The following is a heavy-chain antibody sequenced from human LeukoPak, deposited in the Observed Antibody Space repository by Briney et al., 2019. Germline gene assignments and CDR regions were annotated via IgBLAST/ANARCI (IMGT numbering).Heavy chain of an antibody. D-gene: IGHD2-15*01. CDR1: GFNFRAYW. Sequence: GGSLRLSCTTSGFNFRAYWMGWVRQAPGKGLEWVANIHQHGSKENYLDSVKGRFTISRDNAKSSLYLQMNSLRAEDTAVYYCARDSPIYCSGGSCGPNGMDVWGQGTTVTVSS. J-gene: IGHJ6*02. CDR2: IHQHGSKE. V-gene: IGHV3-7*03. CDR3: ARDSPIYCSGGSCGPNGMDV.